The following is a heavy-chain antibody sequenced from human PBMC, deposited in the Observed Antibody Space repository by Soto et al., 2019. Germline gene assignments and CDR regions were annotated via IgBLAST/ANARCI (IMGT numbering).Heavy chain of an antibody. J-gene: IGHJ3*02. D-gene: IGHD3-22*01. V-gene: IGHV3-30*03. CDR2: ISYDGSNK. Sequence: GGSLRLSCAASGFTFSSYGMHWVRQAPGKGLEWVAVISYDGSNKYYADSVKGRFTISRDNSKNTLYLQMNSLRAEDTAVYYCARNYDSTAGGAFDIWGQGTMVTVSS. CDR1: GFTFSSYG. CDR3: ARNYDSTAGGAFDI.